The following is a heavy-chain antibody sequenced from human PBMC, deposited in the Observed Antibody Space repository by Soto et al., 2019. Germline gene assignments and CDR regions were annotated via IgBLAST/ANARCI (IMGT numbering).Heavy chain of an antibody. CDR2: INSDGSST. CDR3: ARGIAAAGSQYFDY. V-gene: IGHV3-74*01. D-gene: IGHD6-13*01. J-gene: IGHJ4*02. Sequence: EVQLVESGGGLVQPGGSLRLSCAASGFTFSSYWMHWVRQAPGKGLVWVSRINSDGSSTSYADSVKGRFTISRDNAKNTLYLKMNSLRAEDTAVYYCARGIAAAGSQYFDYWGQGTLVTVSS. CDR1: GFTFSSYW.